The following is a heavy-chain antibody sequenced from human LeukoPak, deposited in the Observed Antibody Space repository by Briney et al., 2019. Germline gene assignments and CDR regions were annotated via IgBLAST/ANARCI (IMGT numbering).Heavy chain of an antibody. V-gene: IGHV4-34*01. D-gene: IGHD5-24*01. Sequence: SETLSLTCAVYGGSFSGYYWSWIRQPPGKGLEWIGEINHSGSTNYNPSLKSRVTISVDTSKNQFSLKLSSVTAADTAVYYCARVRMWMAGYYFDYWGQGTLVTVSS. CDR3: ARVRMWMAGYYFDY. CDR1: GGSFSGYY. J-gene: IGHJ4*02. CDR2: INHSGST.